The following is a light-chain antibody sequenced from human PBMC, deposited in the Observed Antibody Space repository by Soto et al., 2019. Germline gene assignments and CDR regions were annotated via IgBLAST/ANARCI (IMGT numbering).Light chain of an antibody. CDR2: GVS. V-gene: IGKV3-20*01. J-gene: IGKJ1*01. Sequence: ENLLTQSPGSLSVSPGEISTLSCGSSQSFNSRSLSLYQQKPGQAPRLLIYGVSTRATGISDRFTGSGSGTDFTLTISRLEPEDFAVYYCQQYGSSHGTFGQGTKVDI. CDR1: QSFNSRS. CDR3: QQYGSSHGT.